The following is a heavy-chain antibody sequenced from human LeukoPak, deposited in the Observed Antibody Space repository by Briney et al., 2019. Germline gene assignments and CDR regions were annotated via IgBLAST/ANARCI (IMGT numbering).Heavy chain of an antibody. J-gene: IGHJ4*02. CDR1: GGSFSGYY. CDR3: AREASGHSGNWYVDY. V-gene: IGHV4-34*01. D-gene: IGHD6-13*01. CDR2: INHSGST. Sequence: SETLSLTCAVYGGSFSGYYWSWIRQPPGKGLEWVGEINHSGSTNYNPSLKSRVTISVDTSKNQFSLKLSSVTAADTAVYYCAREASGHSGNWYVDYWGQGTLVTVSS.